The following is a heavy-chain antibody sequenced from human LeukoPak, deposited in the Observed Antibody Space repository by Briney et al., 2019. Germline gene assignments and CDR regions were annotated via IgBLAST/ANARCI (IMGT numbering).Heavy chain of an antibody. Sequence: SQTLSLTCTVSGGSISGGDYYWSWIRQPPGKGLEWIGYIYYSGSTYYNPSLKSRVTISVDTSKNQFSLKLSSVTAADTAVYYCAGSSIVVVPGAVDYWGQGTLVTVSS. J-gene: IGHJ4*02. CDR2: IYYSGST. V-gene: IGHV4-30-4*08. CDR3: AGSSIVVVPGAVDY. CDR1: GGSISGGDYY. D-gene: IGHD2-2*01.